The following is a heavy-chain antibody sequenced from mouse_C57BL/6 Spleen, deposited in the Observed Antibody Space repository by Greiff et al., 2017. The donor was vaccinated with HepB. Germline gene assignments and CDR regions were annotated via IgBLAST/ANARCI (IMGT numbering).Heavy chain of an antibody. V-gene: IGHV1-54*01. Sequence: VQLKESGAELVRPGTSVKVSCKASGYAFTNYLIEWVKQRPGQGLEWIGVINPGSGGTNYNEKFKGKATLTADKSSSTAYMQLSSLTSEDSAVYFCATYGSSYWFAYWGQGTLVTVSA. J-gene: IGHJ3*01. CDR1: GYAFTNYL. CDR3: ATYGSSYWFAY. D-gene: IGHD1-1*01. CDR2: INPGSGGT.